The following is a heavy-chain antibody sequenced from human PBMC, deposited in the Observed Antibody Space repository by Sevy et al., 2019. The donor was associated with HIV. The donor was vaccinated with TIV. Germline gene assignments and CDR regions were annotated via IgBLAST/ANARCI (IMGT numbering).Heavy chain of an antibody. J-gene: IGHJ3*02. CDR2: IFTSGST. CDR3: ARVEWELSGHAFDI. Sequence: SDTLSLTCTVSGGSISNYYWSWIRQPAGKGLEWIGRIFTSGSTNYNPSLKSRVTMSIDTSKNQFFLRLSSVTAADTAVYYCARVEWELSGHAFDIWGQGTMVTVSS. CDR1: GGSISNYY. D-gene: IGHD3-16*02. V-gene: IGHV4-4*07.